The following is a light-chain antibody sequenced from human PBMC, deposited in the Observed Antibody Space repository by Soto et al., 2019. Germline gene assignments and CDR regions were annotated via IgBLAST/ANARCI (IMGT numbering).Light chain of an antibody. V-gene: IGLV2-14*01. CDR1: SSDVGGYNF. Sequence: QSVLTQPASVSGSPGQSITIACTGTSSDVGGYNFVSWYQQHPDKAPKLMIYDVTNRPSGVSNRFSGCKSGNTASLTISGLQAEDEADYYCSSYTSSSTYVFGTGTKVTAL. J-gene: IGLJ1*01. CDR3: SSYTSSSTYV. CDR2: DVT.